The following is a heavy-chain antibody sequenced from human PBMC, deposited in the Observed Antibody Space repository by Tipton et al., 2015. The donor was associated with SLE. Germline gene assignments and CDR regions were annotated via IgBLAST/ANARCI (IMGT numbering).Heavy chain of an antibody. J-gene: IGHJ4*02. V-gene: IGHV4-4*07. D-gene: IGHD6-13*01. CDR1: GGSMTNYY. CDR3: ARPGGRIIAPDYFDS. Sequence: TLSLTCIVSGGSMTNYYWSWIRQSAGKGLEWIGRIYFSGSTSYNPSLESRVTVSVDTSKRQFSLKLTSVTAADTAVYYCARPGGRIIAPDYFDSWSQGTLVTVSS. CDR2: IYFSGST.